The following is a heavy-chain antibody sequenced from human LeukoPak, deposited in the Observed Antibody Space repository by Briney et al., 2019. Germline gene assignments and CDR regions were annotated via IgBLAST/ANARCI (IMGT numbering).Heavy chain of an antibody. Sequence: GGSLRLSCAASGFIFSDYFMSWIRQAPGKGLEWVSYISTSGVYTNYAGSVRGRFTISRDDAKNSLDLQMNSLRAEDTAVYYCARVREYSGSFYYFDSWGLGTLVTVSS. CDR1: GFIFSDYF. V-gene: IGHV3-11*06. CDR3: ARVREYSGSFYYFDS. D-gene: IGHD5-18*01. CDR2: ISTSGVYT. J-gene: IGHJ4*02.